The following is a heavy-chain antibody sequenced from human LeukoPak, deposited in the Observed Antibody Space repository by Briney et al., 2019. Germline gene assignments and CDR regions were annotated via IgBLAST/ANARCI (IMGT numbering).Heavy chain of an antibody. V-gene: IGHV3-23*01. J-gene: IGHJ2*01. CDR1: GVTFSDYV. CDR3: AKAWRTFSYFDL. CDR2: LSSSGST. D-gene: IGHD1-14*01. Sequence: GGSLRLSCAASGVTFSDYVMNWVRQAPGKELEWVSSLSSSGSTYYAASMKARFPISSDNSKTALYLQMNSLRADDTAVYYCAKAWRTFSYFDLWGRGTLVTVSS.